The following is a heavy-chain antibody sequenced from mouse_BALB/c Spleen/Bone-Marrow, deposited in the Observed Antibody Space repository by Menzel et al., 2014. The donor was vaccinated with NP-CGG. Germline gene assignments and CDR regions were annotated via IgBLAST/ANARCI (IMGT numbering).Heavy chain of an antibody. J-gene: IGHJ4*01. D-gene: IGHD2-4*01. Sequence: EVKLMESGGGLVQPGESRKLSCAASGFPFSSFGMHWVRQAPEKGLEWVAYISNGSSPIYYADTVKGRFAISRDNPKNTLFLQMTSLRSEDTAMYYCARKGAMITHYYAMDYWGQGTSVTVSS. CDR1: GFPFSSFG. V-gene: IGHV5-17*02. CDR2: ISNGSSPI. CDR3: ARKGAMITHYYAMDY.